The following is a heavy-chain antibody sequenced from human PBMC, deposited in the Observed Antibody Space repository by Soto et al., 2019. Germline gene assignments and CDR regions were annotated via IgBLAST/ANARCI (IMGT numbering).Heavy chain of an antibody. CDR1: GFTFCSLW. J-gene: IGHJ4*02. Sequence: GGSLRLSCAACGFTFCSLWVPGVRQVPGKGREWGVHISRDGSSTTYAVSGRGRFTVSRDNARNTLFLEMNSLRAEDTAVYYFARHRIAVAGMEYYFDSWGQGTLVTVS. D-gene: IGHD6-19*01. CDR2: ISRDGSST. CDR3: ARHRIAVAGMEYYFDS. V-gene: IGHV3-74*03.